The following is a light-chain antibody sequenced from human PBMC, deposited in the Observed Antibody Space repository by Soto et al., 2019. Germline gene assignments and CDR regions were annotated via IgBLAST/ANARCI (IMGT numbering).Light chain of an antibody. V-gene: IGLV1-44*01. CDR2: SNS. CDR1: SSSIGRNT. CDR3: SAWDDRLNGPL. Sequence: QPVLTQPPSASGTPGQRVLISCSGSSSSIGRNTVNWYQQLPGTAPKLLIYSNSQRPSGVPDRFSGSKSGTSASLAISGLRSEDEADYFCSAWDDRLNGPLFGGGTKLTVL. J-gene: IGLJ2*01.